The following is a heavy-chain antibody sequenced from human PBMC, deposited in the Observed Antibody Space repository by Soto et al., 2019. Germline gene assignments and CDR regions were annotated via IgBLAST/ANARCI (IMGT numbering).Heavy chain of an antibody. CDR1: GYSFTSYW. CDR2: IYPGDSDT. J-gene: IGHJ6*02. Sequence: ESLKISCKGSGYSFTSYWIGWVRQMPGKGLEWMGIIYPGDSDTRYSPSFQGQVTISADKSISTAYLQWSSLKASDTAMYYCARSIVGATHYYYGMDVWGQGTTVTVSS. V-gene: IGHV5-51*01. D-gene: IGHD1-26*01. CDR3: ARSIVGATHYYYGMDV.